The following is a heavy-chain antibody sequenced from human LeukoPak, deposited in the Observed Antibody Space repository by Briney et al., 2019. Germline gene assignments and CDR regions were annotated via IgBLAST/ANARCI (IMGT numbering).Heavy chain of an antibody. Sequence: PSETLSLTCTVSGGSISSHYWSWIRQPPGKGMEGIGYMHDSGSTNHNPSLKSRVTISVDTSKNQFSLKLSSVTAADTAVYYCARETSQKGAHYMDVWGKGTTVTISS. V-gene: IGHV4-59*11. CDR2: MHDSGST. J-gene: IGHJ6*03. CDR1: GGSISSHY. CDR3: ARETSQKGAHYMDV. D-gene: IGHD3-16*01.